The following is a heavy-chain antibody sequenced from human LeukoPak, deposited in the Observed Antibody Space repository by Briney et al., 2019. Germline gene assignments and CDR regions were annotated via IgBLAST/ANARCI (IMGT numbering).Heavy chain of an antibody. V-gene: IGHV3-33*08. CDR3: ARDPYSSSWYFDY. CDR1: GITFSSHA. J-gene: IGHJ4*02. CDR2: IWYDGSNK. Sequence: PGGSLRLSCAVSGITFSSHAMTWVRQAPGKGLEWVAVIWYDGSNKYYADSVKGRFTISRDNSKNTLYLQMNSLRAEDTAVYYCARDPYSSSWYFDYWGQGALVTVSS. D-gene: IGHD6-13*01.